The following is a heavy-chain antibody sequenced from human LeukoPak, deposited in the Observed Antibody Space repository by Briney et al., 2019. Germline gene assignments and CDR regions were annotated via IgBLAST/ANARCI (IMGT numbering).Heavy chain of an antibody. CDR1: GFTFSSYG. J-gene: IGHJ6*04. CDR2: IYYDGTNK. CDR3: ARGYVNYYYGMDV. Sequence: GGSLRLSCAASGFTFSSYGMHWVRQAPGKGLEGVAVIYYDGTNKYYADSVKGRFTISSDNSKNTLYLQMNSLRAEDTAVYYCARGYVNYYYGMDVWGKGTTVTVSS. D-gene: IGHD5-12*01. V-gene: IGHV3-33*01.